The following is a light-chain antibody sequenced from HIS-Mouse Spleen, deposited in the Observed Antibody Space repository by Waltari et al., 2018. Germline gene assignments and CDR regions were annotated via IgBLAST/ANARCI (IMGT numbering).Light chain of an antibody. CDR1: SSDVGRDNL. CDR3: CSYAGSSTVV. CDR2: EGR. V-gene: IGLV2-23*01. J-gene: IGLJ2*01. Sequence: QSALTQPASVSGSPGQSITISCTGTSSDVGRDNLVSWYQQHPGKAPKLMIYEGRKRPSGVSNRFSGSKSGNTASLTISGLQAEDEADYYCCSYAGSSTVVFGGGTKLTVL.